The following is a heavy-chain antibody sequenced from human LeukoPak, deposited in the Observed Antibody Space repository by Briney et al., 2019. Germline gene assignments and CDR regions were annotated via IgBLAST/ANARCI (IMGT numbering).Heavy chain of an antibody. Sequence: PGGSLRLSCAASGFTFSNYGMHWVRQTPGKGLEWVAVIWYDGSNKYYADSVQGRFTISRDNSKNMLYLQMNSLRAEDTAVYYCASRMVRGVDYWGQGTLVTVSS. CDR1: GFTFSNYG. V-gene: IGHV3-33*01. CDR2: IWYDGSNK. D-gene: IGHD3-10*01. J-gene: IGHJ4*02. CDR3: ASRMVRGVDY.